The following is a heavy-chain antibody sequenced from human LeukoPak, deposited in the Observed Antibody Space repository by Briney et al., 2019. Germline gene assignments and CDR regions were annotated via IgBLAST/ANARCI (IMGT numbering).Heavy chain of an antibody. CDR2: IYYSGST. CDR1: GGSISSYY. Sequence: SETLSLTCTVSGGSISSYYWSWIRQPPGKGLEWIGYIYYSGSTNYNPSLKSRVTISVDTSKNQFSLKLSSVTAADTAVYYCARDAGSYWGQGTLVTVSS. J-gene: IGHJ4*02. D-gene: IGHD1-14*01. V-gene: IGHV4-59*01. CDR3: ARDAGSY.